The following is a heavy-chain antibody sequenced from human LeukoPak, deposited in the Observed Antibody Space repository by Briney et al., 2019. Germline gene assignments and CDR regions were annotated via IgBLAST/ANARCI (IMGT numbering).Heavy chain of an antibody. CDR3: ASEYRSFGVVIIDNYYYYMDV. CDR2: IKQDGSEK. J-gene: IGHJ6*03. Sequence: GGSLRLSCAASGFTFSSYWMSWVRQAPGKGLEWVANIKQDGSEKYYVDSVKGRFTISRDNAKNSLYLQMNSLRAEDTAVYYCASEYRSFGVVIIDNYYYYMDVWGKGTTVTVSS. V-gene: IGHV3-7*01. CDR1: GFTFSSYW. D-gene: IGHD3-3*01.